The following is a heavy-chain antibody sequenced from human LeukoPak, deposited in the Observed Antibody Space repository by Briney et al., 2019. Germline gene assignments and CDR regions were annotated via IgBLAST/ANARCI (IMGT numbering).Heavy chain of an antibody. CDR1: GGSFSGYY. CDR3: ARGIRFGRWFDP. Sequence: SEALSLTCAVYGGSFSGYYWSWIRQPPGKGLEWIGEINHSGSTNYNPSLKSRVTISVDTSKNQFSLKLSSVTAADTAVYYCARGIRFGRWFDPWGQGTLVTVSS. CDR2: INHSGST. D-gene: IGHD3-16*01. J-gene: IGHJ5*02. V-gene: IGHV4-34*01.